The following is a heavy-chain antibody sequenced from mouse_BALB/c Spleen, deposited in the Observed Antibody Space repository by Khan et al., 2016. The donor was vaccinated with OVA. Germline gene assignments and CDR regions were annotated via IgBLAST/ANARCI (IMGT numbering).Heavy chain of an antibody. CDR2: ISYDGSF. CDR3: ARDYFGNGYFAY. Sequence: DVQLQESGPGLVKPSQSLSLTCSVTGYSITSGYNWNWIRQFPGNQLEWMGNISYDGSFNYNPSLKNSISITRDTSKNQSFLKLNSVTTEDTATYYCARDYFGNGYFAYWGQGTTLTVSS. D-gene: IGHD1-1*01. CDR1: GYSITSGYN. V-gene: IGHV3-6*02. J-gene: IGHJ2*01.